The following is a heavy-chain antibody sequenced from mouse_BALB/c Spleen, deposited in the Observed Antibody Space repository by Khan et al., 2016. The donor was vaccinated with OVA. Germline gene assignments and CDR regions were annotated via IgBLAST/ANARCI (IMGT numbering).Heavy chain of an antibody. CDR2: IIPNNGGT. Sequence: EVQLQQSGPELVKPGASVKISCRTSGYTFTEYTMHWVKQSHGKSLEWIGGIIPNNGGTKYNQKFKGKATLTIDKSSSTAYMELRSLTSEDSAVYYGARDGAYYRYSWFAYWGQGTLVTVSA. J-gene: IGHJ3*01. CDR3: ARDGAYYRYSWFAY. D-gene: IGHD2-14*01. CDR1: GYTFTEYT. V-gene: IGHV1-18*01.